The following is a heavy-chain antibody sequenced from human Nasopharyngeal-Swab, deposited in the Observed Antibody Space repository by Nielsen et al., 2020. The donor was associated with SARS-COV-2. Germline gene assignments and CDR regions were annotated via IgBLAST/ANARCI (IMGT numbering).Heavy chain of an antibody. V-gene: IGHV3-21*01. Sequence: WIPQPPGKGLEWVSSISSSSSYIYYADSVKGRFTISRDNAKNSLYLQMNSLRAEDTAVYYCARDKGDFWSGYYKGPYYYYGMDVWGQGTTVTVSS. CDR3: ARDKGDFWSGYYKGPYYYYGMDV. D-gene: IGHD3-3*01. J-gene: IGHJ6*02. CDR2: ISSSSSYI.